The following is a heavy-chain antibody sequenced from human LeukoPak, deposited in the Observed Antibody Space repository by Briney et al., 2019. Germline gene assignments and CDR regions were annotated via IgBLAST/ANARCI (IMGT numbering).Heavy chain of an antibody. V-gene: IGHV3-23*01. CDR2: ISGSGGST. D-gene: IGHD3-3*01. CDR3: GKGRDFWSGYQDAFDI. Sequence: GGSLRLSCAASGFTFSSYAMSWVRQAPGKGLEWVSAISGSGGSTYYADSVKGRFTISRDNSKNTLYLQMNSLRAEDTAVYYCGKGRDFWSGYQDAFDIWGQGTMVTVSS. CDR1: GFTFSSYA. J-gene: IGHJ3*02.